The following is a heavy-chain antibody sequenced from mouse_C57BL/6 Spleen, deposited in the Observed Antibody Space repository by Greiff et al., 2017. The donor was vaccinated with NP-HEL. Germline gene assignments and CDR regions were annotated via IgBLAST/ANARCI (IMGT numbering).Heavy chain of an antibody. CDR3: ARTNYYGSSPYFGY. V-gene: IGHV14-2*01. D-gene: IGHD1-1*01. Sequence: VHVKQSGAELVKPGASVKLSCTASGFNIKDYYMHWVKQRTEQGLEWIGRIDPEDGETKYAPKFQGKATITADKSSNTAYMQLISLTSEDTAVYYCARTNYYGSSPYFGYWGQGTTLTVSS. CDR2: IDPEDGET. J-gene: IGHJ2*01. CDR1: GFNIKDYY.